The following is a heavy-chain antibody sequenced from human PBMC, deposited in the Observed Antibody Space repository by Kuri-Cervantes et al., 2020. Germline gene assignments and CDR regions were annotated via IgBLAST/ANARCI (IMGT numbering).Heavy chain of an antibody. J-gene: IGHJ4*02. CDR3: AKSDYYGSGSYTHNFDY. CDR2: ISYDGSNK. CDR1: KFSFSLNC. D-gene: IGHD3-10*01. Sequence: SLKISCEGSKFSFSLNCMNWVRQAPGKALEWVAVISYDGSNKYYADSVKGRFTISRDNSKNTLYLQMNSLRAEDTAVYYCAKSDYYGSGSYTHNFDYWGQGTLVTVSS. V-gene: IGHV3-30*18.